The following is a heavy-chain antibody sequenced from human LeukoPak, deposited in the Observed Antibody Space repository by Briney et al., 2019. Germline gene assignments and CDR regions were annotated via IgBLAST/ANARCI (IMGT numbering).Heavy chain of an antibody. CDR3: ARTPHAGDPGY. V-gene: IGHV3-7*01. CDR2: VRPDGREQ. D-gene: IGHD2-21*02. J-gene: IGHJ4*02. Sequence: GGSLRLSCSASGFTFNTYWMSWVRQAPGKGLQWVANVRPDGREQRYVDSVKGRFTISRDNAKNLVYLQMNSLRAEDTAVYYCARTPHAGDPGYWGQGTLVTVSS. CDR1: GFTFNTYW.